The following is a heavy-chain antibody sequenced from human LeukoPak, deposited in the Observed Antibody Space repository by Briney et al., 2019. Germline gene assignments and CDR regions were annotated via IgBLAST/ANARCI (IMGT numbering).Heavy chain of an antibody. V-gene: IGHV1-69-2*01. Sequence: EASVKVSCKVSGYTFTDYYMHWVQQAPGKGLEWTGLVDPEDGETIYAEKFQGRVTITADTSTDTAYMELSSLRSEDTAVYYCATLPMISAPENNWFDPWGQGTLVTVSS. CDR3: ATLPMISAPENNWFDP. D-gene: IGHD3/OR15-3a*01. CDR1: GYTFTDYY. CDR2: VDPEDGET. J-gene: IGHJ5*02.